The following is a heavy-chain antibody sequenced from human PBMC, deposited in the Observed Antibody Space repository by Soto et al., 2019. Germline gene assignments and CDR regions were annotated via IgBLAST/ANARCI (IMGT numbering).Heavy chain of an antibody. J-gene: IGHJ6*02. CDR3: ARVPPGCSSTSCYTYYCYGMDV. D-gene: IGHD2-2*02. V-gene: IGHV3-53*01. CDR1: GFTVSSNY. CDR2: IYSGGST. Sequence: GGSLRLSCAASGFTVSSNYMSWVRQAPGKGLEWVSVIYSGGSTYYADSVKGRFTISRDNSTNTLYLQMNSLRAEDTAVYYCARVPPGCSSTSCYTYYCYGMDVWGQGTTVTVSS.